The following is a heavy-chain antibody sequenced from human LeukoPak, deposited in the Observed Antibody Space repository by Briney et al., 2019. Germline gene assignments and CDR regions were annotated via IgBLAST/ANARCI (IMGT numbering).Heavy chain of an antibody. CDR1: GGSISSGGYS. J-gene: IGHJ4*02. CDR3: ARGSRSSGSTMDY. CDR2: IYHSGST. Sequence: SETLSLTCAVSGGSISSGGYSWSSIRQPPGKGLEWIGYIYHSGSTYYNPSLKSRVTMSVDTSKNQFSLKLSSVTAADTAVYYCARGSRSSGSTMDYWGQGTLVTVSS. D-gene: IGHD3-22*01. V-gene: IGHV4-30-2*01.